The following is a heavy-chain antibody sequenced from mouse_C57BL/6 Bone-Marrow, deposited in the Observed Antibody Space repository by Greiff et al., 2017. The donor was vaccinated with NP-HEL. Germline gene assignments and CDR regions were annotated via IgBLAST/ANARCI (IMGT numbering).Heavy chain of an antibody. J-gene: IGHJ4*01. Sequence: VQLQQSGAELARPGASVKLSCKASGYTFTSYGISWVKQRTGQGLEWIGEIYPRSGNTYYNEKFKGKATLTADKSSSTAYMELRSLTSEDSAVYFCARNPSIYYYGSSYAMDYWGQGTSVTVSS. CDR3: ARNPSIYYYGSSYAMDY. CDR2: IYPRSGNT. CDR1: GYTFTSYG. V-gene: IGHV1-81*01. D-gene: IGHD1-1*01.